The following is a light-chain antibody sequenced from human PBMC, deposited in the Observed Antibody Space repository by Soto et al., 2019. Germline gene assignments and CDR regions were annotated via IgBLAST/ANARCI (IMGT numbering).Light chain of an antibody. J-gene: IGKJ5*01. CDR3: QQRSNWPLIT. V-gene: IGKV3-11*01. CDR2: DAS. CDR1: QSVSSF. Sequence: EIVLTQSPATLSLSPGERATLSCRASQSVSSFLAWYQQKPGQPPRLLIYDASYRATGIPARFSGSGSGTDFTLTISSLEPEDFAVYYCQQRSNWPLITFGQGTRLEIK.